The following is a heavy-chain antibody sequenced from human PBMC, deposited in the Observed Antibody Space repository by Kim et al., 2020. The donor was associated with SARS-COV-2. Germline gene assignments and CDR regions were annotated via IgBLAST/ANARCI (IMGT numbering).Heavy chain of an antibody. CDR2: T. Sequence: TNYNPSRKSRVNISVDTSKNQFSLKLSSVTAADTAVYYCARGDWNDYFDYWGQGTLVTVSS. D-gene: IGHD1-1*01. CDR3: ARGDWNDYFDY. V-gene: IGHV4-59*09. J-gene: IGHJ4*02.